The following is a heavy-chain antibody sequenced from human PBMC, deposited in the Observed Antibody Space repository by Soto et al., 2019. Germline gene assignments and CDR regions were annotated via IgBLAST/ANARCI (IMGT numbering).Heavy chain of an antibody. J-gene: IGHJ5*02. V-gene: IGHV4-59*01. CDR1: GVSISSYY. Sequence: SETLSLTCTVSGVSISSYYWSWIRWPPGKGLEWIGYIYYSGSTNYNPSLQSRVTISVDTSKNQFSLKLSSVTAADTAVYSCARAHGWFDPWGQGTLVTVSS. CDR3: ARAHGWFDP. CDR2: IYYSGST.